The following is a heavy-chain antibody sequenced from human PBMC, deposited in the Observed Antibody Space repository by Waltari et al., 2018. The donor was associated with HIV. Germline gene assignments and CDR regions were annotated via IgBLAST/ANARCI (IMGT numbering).Heavy chain of an antibody. CDR1: GYSFTSYW. CDR2: IYPGDSDT. Sequence: EVQLVQSGAEVKKPGESLKISCKGSGYSFTSYWIGWVRQMPGKGLEWMGIIYPGDSDTRYSPSFQGQVTISADKSISTAYLQWSSLKASDTAMYYCARVDYYDSSGYVAFDIWGQGTMVTVSS. J-gene: IGHJ3*02. D-gene: IGHD3-22*01. V-gene: IGHV5-51*01. CDR3: ARVDYYDSSGYVAFDI.